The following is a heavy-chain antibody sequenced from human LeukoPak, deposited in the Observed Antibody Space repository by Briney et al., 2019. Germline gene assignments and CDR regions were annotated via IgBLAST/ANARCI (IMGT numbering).Heavy chain of an antibody. CDR3: ATQVQHRRDY. Sequence: TGGSLRLSCAAPGFTFSSYAMSWVRQAPGKGLEWVSAISGSGGSTYYADSVKGRFTISRDNSKNTLYLQMNSLRAEDTAVYYCATQVQHRRDYWGQGTLVTVSS. J-gene: IGHJ4*02. V-gene: IGHV3-23*01. CDR1: GFTFSSYA. D-gene: IGHD5-18*01. CDR2: ISGSGGST.